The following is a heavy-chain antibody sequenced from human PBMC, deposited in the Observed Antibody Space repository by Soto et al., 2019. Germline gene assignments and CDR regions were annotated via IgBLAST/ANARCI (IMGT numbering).Heavy chain of an antibody. V-gene: IGHV1-2*02. CDR3: TREHIENSDGLYDAFDI. CDR2: MNPKSGGA. CDR1: GYTFTDYY. Sequence: ASVKVSCKTSGYTFTDYYTHWVRQAPGQGLEWMGWMNPKSGGAYFAQKFQGGVTLTRDTSIGTAYIEVNSLTSDDTAVYFCTREHIENSDGLYDAFDIWGQGTTITV. D-gene: IGHD5-18*01. J-gene: IGHJ3*02.